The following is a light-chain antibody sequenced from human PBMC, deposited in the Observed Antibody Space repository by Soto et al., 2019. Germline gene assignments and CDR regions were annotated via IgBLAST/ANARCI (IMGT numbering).Light chain of an antibody. J-gene: IGLJ1*01. CDR1: SSNIGAGYD. CDR3: QSYDSSLYV. Sequence: QSVLTQPPSVSGVPGQRGTISCTGSSSNIGAGYDVHWYQQLPGTVPKLLIYGNSNRPSGVPDRFSGSKSGTSASLAITGLQAEDEADYYCQSYDSSLYVFGTGTKVTVL. V-gene: IGLV1-40*01. CDR2: GNS.